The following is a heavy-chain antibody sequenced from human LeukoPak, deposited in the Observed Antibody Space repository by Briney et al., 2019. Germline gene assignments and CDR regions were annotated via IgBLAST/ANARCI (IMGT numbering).Heavy chain of an antibody. J-gene: IGHJ4*02. D-gene: IGHD2-2*02. CDR1: GFTFSGYW. CDR3: TRGRYNDY. Sequence: GRSLRLSCAASGFTFSGYWMTWVRQAPGKGLEWVANIKQDGTEKYYVDSVKGRFSISRDNAKNSLYLQMSSLRDEDTAVYYCTRGRYNDYWGQGTLVTVSS. V-gene: IGHV3-7*01. CDR2: IKQDGTEK.